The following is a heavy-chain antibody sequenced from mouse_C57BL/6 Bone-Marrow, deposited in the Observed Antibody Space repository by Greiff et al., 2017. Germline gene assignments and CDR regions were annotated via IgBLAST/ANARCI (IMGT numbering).Heavy chain of an antibody. CDR3: ARLRWLLLYAMDY. Sequence: EVKLQESGPGLVKPSQSLSLTCSVTGYSITSGYYWNWIRQFPGNKLEWMGYISYDGSNNYNPSLKNRISITRDTSKNQFFLKLNSVTTEDTATYYCARLRWLLLYAMDYWGQGTSVTVSS. D-gene: IGHD2-3*01. V-gene: IGHV3-6*01. CDR1: GYSITSGYY. CDR2: ISYDGSN. J-gene: IGHJ4*01.